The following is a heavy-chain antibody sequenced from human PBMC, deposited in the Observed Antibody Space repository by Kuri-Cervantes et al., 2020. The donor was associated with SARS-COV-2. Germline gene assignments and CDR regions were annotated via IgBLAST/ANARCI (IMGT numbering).Heavy chain of an antibody. D-gene: IGHD5-18*01. CDR1: GFTFSSYA. CDR2: ISYDGSNK. V-gene: IGHV3-30-3*01. Sequence: GESLKISCAASGFTFSSYAMHWVRQAPGKGLEWVAVISYDGSNKYYADSVKGRFTISREHSKNTLYLQMNSLKTEDTALYYCTTEGYSYGYFNHYYGMDVWGQGTAVTVSS. CDR3: TTEGYSYGYFNHYYGMDV. J-gene: IGHJ6*02.